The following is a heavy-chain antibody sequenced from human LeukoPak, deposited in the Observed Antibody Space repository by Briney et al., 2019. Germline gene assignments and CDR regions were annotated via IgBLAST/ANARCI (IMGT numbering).Heavy chain of an antibody. D-gene: IGHD6-13*01. CDR3: AITSIAAAARQGY. CDR2: ISGSGGSA. V-gene: IGHV3-23*01. CDR1: GFTFSTYA. J-gene: IGHJ4*02. Sequence: GGSLRLSCAASGFTFSTYAMSWVRQAPGKGLEWVSAISGSGGSAYYADSVKGRFTISRDNSKNTLFLQMNSLRAEDTAVYYCAITSIAAAARQGYWGQGTLVTVSS.